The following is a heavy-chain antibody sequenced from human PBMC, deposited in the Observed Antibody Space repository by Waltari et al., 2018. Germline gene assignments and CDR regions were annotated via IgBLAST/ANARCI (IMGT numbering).Heavy chain of an antibody. D-gene: IGHD6-13*01. V-gene: IGHV4-59*11. CDR2: IYYSGST. Sequence: QVQLQELGPGLVKPSETLSLTCTVSGGSISSHYWSWIRQPPGKGLEWIGYIYYSGSTNYNPSLKSRVTISVDTSKNQFSLKLSSVTAADTAVYYCASSAAAGTFPFDYWGQGTLVTVSS. J-gene: IGHJ4*02. CDR3: ASSAAAGTFPFDY. CDR1: GGSISSHY.